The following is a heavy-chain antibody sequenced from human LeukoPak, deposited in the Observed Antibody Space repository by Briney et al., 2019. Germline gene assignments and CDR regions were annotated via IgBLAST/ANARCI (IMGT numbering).Heavy chain of an antibody. CDR3: ARVPRGIFLAADN. CDR1: GHSVSSFY. CDR2: ISATGST. J-gene: IGHJ4*02. V-gene: IGHV4-4*07. D-gene: IGHD3-3*01. Sequence: SETLSLTCTLSGHSVSSFYGSWIRQPAGKGLEWLGRISATGSTNYHPSLKSRVTMSVDTSKNQLSLRLSSVTAADTAVYYCARVPRGIFLAADNWGQGTLVTVSS.